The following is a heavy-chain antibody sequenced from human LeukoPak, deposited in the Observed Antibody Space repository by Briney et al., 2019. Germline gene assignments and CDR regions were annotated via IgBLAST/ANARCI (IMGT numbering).Heavy chain of an antibody. D-gene: IGHD6-13*01. CDR3: AREGIAAAGTSDY. J-gene: IGHJ4*02. V-gene: IGHV1-2*02. CDR2: INPNSGGT. Sequence: ASVKVSCKASGSTFTGYYMHWVRQAPGQGLEWMGWINPNSGGTNYAQKFQGRVTMTRDTSISTAYMELSRLRSDDTAVYYCAREGIAAAGTSDYGGQGTLVTVSA. CDR1: GSTFTGYY.